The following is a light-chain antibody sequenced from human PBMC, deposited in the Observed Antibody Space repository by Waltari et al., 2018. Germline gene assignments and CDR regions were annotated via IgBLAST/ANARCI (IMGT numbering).Light chain of an antibody. J-gene: IGKJ2*01. Sequence: EIVLTQSPATLSLSPGESATLSCRASPTVRSYLAWYQQKPGQAPRRLSFDASSRATGIPAKFSGSGSGTDFTLTVSNLEPEDFAVYYCQQRSNWPYTFGQGTRVEIK. V-gene: IGKV3-11*01. CDR3: QQRSNWPYT. CDR1: PTVRSY. CDR2: DAS.